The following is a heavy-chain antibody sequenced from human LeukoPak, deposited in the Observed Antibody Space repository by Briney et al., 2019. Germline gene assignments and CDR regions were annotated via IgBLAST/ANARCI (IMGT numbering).Heavy chain of an antibody. D-gene: IGHD1-26*01. J-gene: IGHJ4*02. V-gene: IGHV3-23*01. CDR2: ISGSGGYT. Sequence: GGSLRLSCAASGFTFNGYNMNWVRQAPGKGLEWVSAISGSGGYTYYADSVKGRFTISRDNSKNTLYLQMNSLRAEDTALYYCAKESSRSYGDYWGQGTLVTVSS. CDR1: GFTFNGYN. CDR3: AKESSRSYGDY.